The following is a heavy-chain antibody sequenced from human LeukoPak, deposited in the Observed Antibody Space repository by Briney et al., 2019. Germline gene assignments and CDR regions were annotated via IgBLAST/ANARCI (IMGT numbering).Heavy chain of an antibody. CDR1: GFTFSTYW. J-gene: IGHJ4*02. CDR3: ARGRGSWYGVYFDY. Sequence: GGSLRLSCAASGFTFSTYWMSWVRQAPGKGLEWVANIKRDGSVKYYVDSVRGRFTISRDNAKNSLYLQMNSLRTEDTAVYYCARGRGSWYGVYFDYWGQGTLVTVSS. D-gene: IGHD6-13*01. V-gene: IGHV3-7*01. CDR2: IKRDGSVK.